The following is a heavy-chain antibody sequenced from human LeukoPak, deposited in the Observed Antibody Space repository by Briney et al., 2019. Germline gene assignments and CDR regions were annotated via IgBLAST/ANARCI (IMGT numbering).Heavy chain of an antibody. V-gene: IGHV4-61*02. CDR3: ARWVGDYVWGSYRYHFDY. CDR2: IYTSGST. Sequence: SQTLSLTCTVSGVSISSGSYYWSWIRQPAGKGLEWIGRIYTSGSTNYNPSLKSRVTISVDTSKNQFSLKLSSVTAADTAVYYCARWVGDYVWGSYRYHFDYWGQGTLVTVSS. J-gene: IGHJ4*02. CDR1: GVSISSGSYY. D-gene: IGHD3-16*02.